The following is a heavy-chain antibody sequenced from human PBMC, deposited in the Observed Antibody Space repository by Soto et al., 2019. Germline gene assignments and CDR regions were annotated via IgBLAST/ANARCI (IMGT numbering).Heavy chain of an antibody. V-gene: IGHV3-23*01. CDR2: ISGSAGSA. J-gene: IGHJ4*02. CDR1: GFTFSSYA. D-gene: IGHD3-10*01. Sequence: EVQLLESGGGLVQPGGSLRLSCAASGFTFSSYAMSWVRQAPGKGLEWVSTISGSAGSAYYADSVKGRFTISRDNSKNTLYLQMNSLRAEDTALYYCAKDRVVPGVITQETGYWGQGTLVTVSS. CDR3: AKDRVVPGVITQETGY.